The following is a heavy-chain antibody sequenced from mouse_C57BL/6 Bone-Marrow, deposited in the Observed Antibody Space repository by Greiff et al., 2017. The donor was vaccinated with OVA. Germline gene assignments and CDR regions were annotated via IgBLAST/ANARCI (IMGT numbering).Heavy chain of an antibody. V-gene: IGHV1-19*01. J-gene: IGHJ1*03. D-gene: IGHD1-1*01. CDR3: AILLLRRYFDV. CDR1: GYTFTDYY. Sequence: EVQLQQSGPVLVKPGASVKMSCKASGYTFTDYYMNWVKQSHGKSLEWIGVINPYNGGTSYNQKFKGKATLTVDKSSSTAYMELNSLTSEDSAVYYCAILLLRRYFDVWGTGTTVTVSS. CDR2: INPYNGGT.